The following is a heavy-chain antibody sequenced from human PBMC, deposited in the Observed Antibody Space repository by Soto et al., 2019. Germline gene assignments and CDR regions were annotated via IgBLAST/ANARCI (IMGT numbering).Heavy chain of an antibody. J-gene: IGHJ4*02. Sequence: PGGSLRLSCAASGFTFSNYGINWVRQAPGKGLEWVAGISGGGGSTYYADSVKGRFTISRDPSKNTVYLQMNSLRAEDTAVYYCAREDLCTTGACLLLRRKTNYVDYWGPGTQV. CDR2: ISGGGGST. V-gene: IGHV3-23*01. CDR1: GFTFSNYG. CDR3: AREDLCTTGACLLLRRKTNYVDY. D-gene: IGHD2-8*01.